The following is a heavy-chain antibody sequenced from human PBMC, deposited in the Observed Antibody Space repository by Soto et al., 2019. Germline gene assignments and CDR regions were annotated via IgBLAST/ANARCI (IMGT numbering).Heavy chain of an antibody. D-gene: IGHD2-21*02. CDR1: GAYITTYY. CDR2: IYHTGST. CDR3: GRELSDFDYAMDV. V-gene: IGHV4-59*12. J-gene: IGHJ6*02. Sequence: KPSETLSLTCNVSGAYITTYYWSWARQTPGKGLEWIAFIYHTGSTGSNPSLKSRVTISVDTSKSQISLKLRSVTAADTGVYYCGRELSDFDYAMDVWGQGTLVTVSS.